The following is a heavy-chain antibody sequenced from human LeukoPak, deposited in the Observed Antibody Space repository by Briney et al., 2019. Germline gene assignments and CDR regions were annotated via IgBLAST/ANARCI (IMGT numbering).Heavy chain of an antibody. CDR3: TTDPGDYPDH. J-gene: IGHJ4*02. Sequence: GALRLSCAAPGFPFCSFAMSWGRQAPGEGVGWVGRIKRTTDGGTTDYAAPVKGRFTISRDDSKTTLYLQLSSLKTEDTAVYYCTTDPGDYPDHWGQGTLVTVSS. CDR1: GFPFCSFA. V-gene: IGHV3-15*01. CDR2: IKRTTDGGTT.